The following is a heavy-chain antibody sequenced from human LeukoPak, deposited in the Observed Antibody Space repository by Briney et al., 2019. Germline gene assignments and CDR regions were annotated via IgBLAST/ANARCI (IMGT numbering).Heavy chain of an antibody. J-gene: IGHJ6*03. Sequence: ASVKVSCKASGYTFTGYYMHWVRQAPGQGLEWMGWINPNSGGTNYAQKFQGRVTMTRDTSISTAYMELSRLRSDDTAVYYCARAVEDIVYMDVWGKGTTVTVSS. CDR3: ARAVEDIVYMDV. CDR1: GYTFTGYY. V-gene: IGHV1-2*02. CDR2: INPNSGGT. D-gene: IGHD2-15*01.